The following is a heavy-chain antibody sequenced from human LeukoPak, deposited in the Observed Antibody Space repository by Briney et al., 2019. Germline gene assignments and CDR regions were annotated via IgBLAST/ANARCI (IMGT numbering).Heavy chain of an antibody. D-gene: IGHD5-18*01. J-gene: IGHJ4*02. CDR3: ARGDVDTAMTFDY. V-gene: IGHV4-30-2*01. Sequence: PSGTLSLTCAVSGGSISSGGYSWSWIRQPPGKGLEWIGYIYHSGSTYYNPSLKSRVTISVDRSKNQFSLKLSSVTAADTAVYYCARGDVDTAMTFDYWGQGTLVTVSS. CDR1: GGSISSGGYS. CDR2: IYHSGST.